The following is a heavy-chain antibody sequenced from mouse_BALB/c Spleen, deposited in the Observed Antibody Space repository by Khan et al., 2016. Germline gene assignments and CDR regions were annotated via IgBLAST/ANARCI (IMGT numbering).Heavy chain of an antibody. Sequence: VQLKQSGAELVKPGASVKLSCTASGFNIKDTFMHWVKQRPEQGLEWIGRIDPANGNTRYDPKFQGKATITADTSSNTAYLQLSSLTSEDTAVYYWARRGPIYYYGSTYGYWGQGTTLTVSS. J-gene: IGHJ2*01. CDR2: IDPANGNT. CDR1: GFNIKDTF. CDR3: ARRGPIYYYGSTYGY. V-gene: IGHV14-3*02. D-gene: IGHD1-1*01.